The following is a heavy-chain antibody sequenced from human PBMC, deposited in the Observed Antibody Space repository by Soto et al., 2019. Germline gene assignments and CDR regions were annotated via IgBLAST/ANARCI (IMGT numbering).Heavy chain of an antibody. J-gene: IGHJ5*02. Sequence: QVQLVESGGGVVQPGRSLRLSCAASGFTFSSYGMHWVRQAPGKGLEWVAVIWYDGSNKYYADSVKGRFTISRDNSKNTLYLQMNSLRAEDTAVYYCASEARTRSPFDPWGQGTLVTVSS. CDR1: GFTFSSYG. CDR3: ASEARTRSPFDP. CDR2: IWYDGSNK. V-gene: IGHV3-33*01.